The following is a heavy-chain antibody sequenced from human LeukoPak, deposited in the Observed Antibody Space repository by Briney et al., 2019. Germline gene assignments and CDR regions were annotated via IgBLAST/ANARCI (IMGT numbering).Heavy chain of an antibody. CDR1: GFSLSTSGMR. CDR2: IDWDDDK. V-gene: IGHV2-70*04. Sequence: SGPTLVNPTQTLTLTCIFSGFSLSTSGMRVSWIRQPPGKALEWLARIDWDDDKFYSTSLKTRLTISKDTSKNQVVLTMTNMDPVDTVTYYCARIVGELLIFDYWGQGTLVTVS. J-gene: IGHJ4*02. CDR3: ARIVGELLIFDY. D-gene: IGHD3-10*01.